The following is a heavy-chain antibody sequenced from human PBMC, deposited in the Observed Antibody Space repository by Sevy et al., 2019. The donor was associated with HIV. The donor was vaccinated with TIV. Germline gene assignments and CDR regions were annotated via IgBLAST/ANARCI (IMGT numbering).Heavy chain of an antibody. CDR2: ISSSSSYI. V-gene: IGHV3-21*06. J-gene: IGHJ4*02. CDR1: GFIFSNYT. D-gene: IGHD3-16*01. CDR3: AYGRGVTFGGVTGPLDY. Sequence: GGSLRLSCAASGFIFSNYTMNWVRQTPGKGLEWVSSISSSSSYIYYADSLKGRFTISRDNAKDSLYLQMNSLRAEDTGVYYCAYGRGVTFGGVTGPLDYWGQGTLVTVSS.